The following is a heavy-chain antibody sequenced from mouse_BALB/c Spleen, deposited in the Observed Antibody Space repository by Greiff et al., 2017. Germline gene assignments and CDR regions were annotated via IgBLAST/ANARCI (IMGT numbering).Heavy chain of an antibody. CDR3: AREQSLWGFAY. Sequence: EVQRVESGPGLVKPSQSLSLTCSVTGYSITSGYYWNWIRQFPGNKLEWMGYISYDGSNNYNPSLKNRISITRDTSKNQFFLKLNSVTTEDTATYYCAREQSLWGFAYWGQGTLVTVSA. J-gene: IGHJ3*01. V-gene: IGHV3-6*02. CDR1: GYSITSGYY. CDR2: ISYDGSN. D-gene: IGHD6-2*01.